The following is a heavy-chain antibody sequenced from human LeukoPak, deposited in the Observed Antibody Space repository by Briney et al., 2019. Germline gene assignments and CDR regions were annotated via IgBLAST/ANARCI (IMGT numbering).Heavy chain of an antibody. CDR2: ITSSSSYI. CDR1: GFAFSSHS. Sequence: GGSLRLSCAASGFAFSSHSMNWVRQAPGKGLEWVSSITSSSSYIYYADSVKGRFTISRDNAKNSLYLQMNSLRAEDTAVYYCARCLAVAPYYFDYWGQGTLVTVSS. CDR3: ARCLAVAPYYFDY. J-gene: IGHJ4*02. D-gene: IGHD6-19*01. V-gene: IGHV3-21*01.